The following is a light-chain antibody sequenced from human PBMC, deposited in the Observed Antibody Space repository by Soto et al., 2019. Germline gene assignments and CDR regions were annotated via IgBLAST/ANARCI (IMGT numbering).Light chain of an antibody. Sequence: QSALAQPSSVSGSPGQSITISCIGTSTDVGGYNYVSWYQHHPGKGPKLIIYEVSNRPSGVSDRFSGSKSGNKASLIISNLEAEDESDYYCGSYTSTDTPFVFGTGTKVTVL. V-gene: IGLV2-14*01. CDR3: GSYTSTDTPFV. CDR2: EVS. CDR1: STDVGGYNY. J-gene: IGLJ1*01.